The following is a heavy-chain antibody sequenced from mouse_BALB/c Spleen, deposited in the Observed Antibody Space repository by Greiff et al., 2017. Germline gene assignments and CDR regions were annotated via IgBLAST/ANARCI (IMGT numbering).Heavy chain of an antibody. CDR1: GYSITSDYA. CDR2: ISYSGST. V-gene: IGHV3-2*02. Sequence: DVQLQESGPGLVKPSQSLSLTCTVTGYSITSDYAWNWIRQFPGNKLEWMGYISYSGSTSYNPSLKSRISITRDTSKNQFFLQLNSVTTEDTATYYCARRVGYGLFAYWGQGTLVTVSA. CDR3: ARRVGYGLFAY. D-gene: IGHD2-2*01. J-gene: IGHJ3*01.